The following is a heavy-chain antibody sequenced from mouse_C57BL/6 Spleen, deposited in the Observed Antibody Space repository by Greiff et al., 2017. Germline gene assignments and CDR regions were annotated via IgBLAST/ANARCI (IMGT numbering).Heavy chain of an antibody. CDR3: AREGTAQATAY. V-gene: IGHV1-81*01. CDR1: GYTFTSYG. Sequence: QVQLQQSGAELARPGASVKLSCKASGYTFTSYGISWVKQRTGQGLEWIGEIYPRSGNTYYNEKFKGKATLTADKSSSTAYMELRSLTSEDSAVYFCAREGTAQATAYWGQGTLVTVAA. D-gene: IGHD3-2*02. CDR2: IYPRSGNT. J-gene: IGHJ3*01.